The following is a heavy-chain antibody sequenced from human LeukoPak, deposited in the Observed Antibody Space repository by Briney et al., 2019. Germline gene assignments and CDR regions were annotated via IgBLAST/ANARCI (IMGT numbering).Heavy chain of an antibody. CDR2: IYHSGST. J-gene: IGHJ3*02. CDR1: GYSISSGYY. Sequence: SETLSLTCTVSGYSISSGYYWGWIRQSPGKGLQWIGTIYHSGSTYYNPSLKRRVTISVDTSKNQFSLKLSSVTAADTAVYYCARSGCSGGSCYSQRGAFDIWGQGTMVTVSS. CDR3: ARSGCSGGSCYSQRGAFDI. D-gene: IGHD2-15*01. V-gene: IGHV4-38-2*02.